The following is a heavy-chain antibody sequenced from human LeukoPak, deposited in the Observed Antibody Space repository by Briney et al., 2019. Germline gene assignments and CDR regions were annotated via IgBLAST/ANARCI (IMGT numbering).Heavy chain of an antibody. CDR3: VGDRYLGTWRAFDV. Sequence: SETLSLTCTVSGGSISSSSHYWGWIRQPPGKGLEWIGSIYYSGSTYYNPSLKSRVTISVDTSKNQFSLTLTSVTAADTAVYYCVGDRYLGTWRAFDVWGQGTMVTVSS. D-gene: IGHD2-15*01. V-gene: IGHV4-39*07. J-gene: IGHJ3*01. CDR2: IYYSGST. CDR1: GGSISSSSHY.